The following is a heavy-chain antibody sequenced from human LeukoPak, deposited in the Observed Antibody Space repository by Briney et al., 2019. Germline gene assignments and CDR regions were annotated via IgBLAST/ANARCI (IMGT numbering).Heavy chain of an antibody. Sequence: SETLTLTCTVSGGSISSYYWNWIRQPPGKGLEWIGYIYYSGSTNYNTSLKSRLTISVDTSKNQFSLKLSSVTAADTAVYYCARYVWGSYPTFEDYWGQGTLVTVSS. CDR1: GGSISSYY. D-gene: IGHD3-16*02. V-gene: IGHV4-59*01. CDR3: ARYVWGSYPTFEDY. J-gene: IGHJ4*02. CDR2: IYYSGST.